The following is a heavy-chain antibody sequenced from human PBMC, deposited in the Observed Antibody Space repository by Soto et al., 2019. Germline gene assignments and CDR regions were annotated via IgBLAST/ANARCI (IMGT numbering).Heavy chain of an antibody. CDR1: GYTFTSYD. J-gene: IGHJ6*02. CDR2: MNPNSGNT. CDR3: ARGRKIVLMVYAIGYYYGMDV. Sequence: ASVQVSCKASGYTFTSYDINWVRQATGQGLEWMGWMNPNSGNTGYAQKFQGRVTMTRNTSISTAYMELSSLRSEDTAAYYCARGRKIVLMVYAIGYYYGMDVWGQGTTVTVSS. V-gene: IGHV1-8*01. D-gene: IGHD2-8*01.